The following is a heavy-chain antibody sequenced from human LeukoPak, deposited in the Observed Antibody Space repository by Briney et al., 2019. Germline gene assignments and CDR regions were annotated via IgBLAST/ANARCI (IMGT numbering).Heavy chain of an antibody. Sequence: PGGSLGLSCAASGFTFSSYAMSWVRQAPGKGLEWVSAISGSGGSTYYADSVKGRFTISRDNSKNTLYLQMNSLRAEDTAVYYCAKDLGRGYYGSGLDYWGQGTLVTVSS. V-gene: IGHV3-23*01. CDR3: AKDLGRGYYGSGLDY. CDR2: ISGSGGST. D-gene: IGHD3-10*01. CDR1: GFTFSSYA. J-gene: IGHJ4*02.